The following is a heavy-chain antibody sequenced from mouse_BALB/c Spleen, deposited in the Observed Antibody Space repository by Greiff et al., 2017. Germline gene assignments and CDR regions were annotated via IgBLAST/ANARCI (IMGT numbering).Heavy chain of an antibody. Sequence: EVKLMESGPGLVKPSQSLSLTCTVSGYSITSDYAWNWLRQFPGNKLEWVGYISYSGSTSYNPYLKSRISITRDTSKNQFFLQLNTVTTEDTTTYYCARYGYGHYYAMDYWGQGTSVTVSS. J-gene: IGHJ4*01. D-gene: IGHD1-2*01. V-gene: IGHV3-2*02. CDR1: GYSITSDYA. CDR2: ISYSGST. CDR3: ARYGYGHYYAMDY.